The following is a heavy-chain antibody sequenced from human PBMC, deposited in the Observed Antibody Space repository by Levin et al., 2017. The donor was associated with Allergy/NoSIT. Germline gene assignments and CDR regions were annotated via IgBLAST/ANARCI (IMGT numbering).Heavy chain of an antibody. J-gene: IGHJ4*02. V-gene: IGHV4-34*01. CDR2: INHSGAA. CDR3: ARGNWHQFQVRVGLDY. D-gene: IGHD1-1*01. CDR1: GASFSGYY. Sequence: PSETLSLTCAVYGASFSGYYWTWNRQPPGKGLEWIGEINHSGAASHNPSLRSRVTLSVETSKNQFSLKLNSVTAADTAVYYCARGNWHQFQVRVGLDYWGQGTLVTVTS.